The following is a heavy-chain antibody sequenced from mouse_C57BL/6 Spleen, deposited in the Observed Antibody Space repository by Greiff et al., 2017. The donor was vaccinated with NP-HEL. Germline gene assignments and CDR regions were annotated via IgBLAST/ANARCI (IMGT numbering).Heavy chain of an antibody. V-gene: IGHV3-6*01. CDR2: ISYDGSN. CDR1: GYSITSGYY. J-gene: IGHJ2*01. CDR3: ARDDGSLYFDY. D-gene: IGHD2-3*01. Sequence: EVKLQESGPGLVKPSQSLSLTCSVTGYSITSGYYWNWIRQFPGNKLEWMGYISYDGSNNYNPSLKNRISITRDTSKNQFFLKLNSVTTEDTATYYCARDDGSLYFDYWGQGTTLTVSS.